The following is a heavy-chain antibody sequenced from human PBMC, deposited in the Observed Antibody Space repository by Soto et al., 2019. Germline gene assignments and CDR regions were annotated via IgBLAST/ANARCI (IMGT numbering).Heavy chain of an antibody. D-gene: IGHD1-26*01. Sequence: GGSLRLSCTGSGFTFGNYGMHWVRQALGKGLEWVASTSYDGNNKYYADSLEGRFTISRDNSKKMVYLQMTSLGPEDTAVYYCAKGGGSARDFDYWGQGALVTVSS. V-gene: IGHV3-30*18. CDR1: GFTFGNYG. J-gene: IGHJ4*02. CDR3: AKGGGSARDFDY. CDR2: TSYDGNNK.